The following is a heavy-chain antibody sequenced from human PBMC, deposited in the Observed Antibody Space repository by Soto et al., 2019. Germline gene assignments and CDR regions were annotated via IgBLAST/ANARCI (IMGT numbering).Heavy chain of an antibody. CDR1: GFTFSSYS. Sequence: PGGSLRLSCAASGFTFSSYSMNWVRQAPGKGLEWVSSISSSSSYIYYADSVKGRFTISRDNAKNSLYLQMNSLRAEDTAVYYCARDLTVNYYYYYMDVWGKGTTVTVSS. J-gene: IGHJ6*03. D-gene: IGHD7-27*01. CDR3: ARDLTVNYYYYYMDV. V-gene: IGHV3-21*01. CDR2: ISSSSSYI.